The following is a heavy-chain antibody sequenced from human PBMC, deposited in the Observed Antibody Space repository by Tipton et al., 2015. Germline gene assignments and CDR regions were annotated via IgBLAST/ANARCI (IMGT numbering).Heavy chain of an antibody. CDR1: GGSISSYY. J-gene: IGHJ4*02. Sequence: TLSLTCTVSGGSISSYYWSWIRQPAGKGLEWIGRIYSSGSTNYNPSLKSRVTMSVDTSKNQFSLNLTSVTAADTAVYYCATLYVDYDYWGQGTLVTVSS. D-gene: IGHD4-17*01. CDR2: IYSSGST. V-gene: IGHV4-4*07. CDR3: ATLYVDYDY.